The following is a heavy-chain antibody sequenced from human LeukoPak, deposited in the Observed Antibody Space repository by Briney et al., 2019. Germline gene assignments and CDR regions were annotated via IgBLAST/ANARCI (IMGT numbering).Heavy chain of an antibody. D-gene: IGHD1-26*01. V-gene: IGHV3-21*01. J-gene: IGHJ3*02. CDR2: ITSSSTYI. CDR1: GFTFSSYS. CDR3: GRVKRDLGAPGAFDI. Sequence: GGSLRLSCAASGFTFSSYSMNWVRQAPGKGLEWVSSITSSSTYIYYADSVKGRFTISRDNAKNSLYLEMNSLRVEDTAVYYCGRVKRDLGAPGAFDIWGQGTMVSVS.